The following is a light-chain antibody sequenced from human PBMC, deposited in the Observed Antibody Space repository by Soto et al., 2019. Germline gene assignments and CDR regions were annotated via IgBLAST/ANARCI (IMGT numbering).Light chain of an antibody. J-gene: IGKJ5*01. CDR1: QTISSW. Sequence: DIQMTQSPSTLSGSVGDRVTITCRASQTISSWLAWYQQKPGKAPKLLIYKASTLKSGVPSRFSGSGSGTQFTLTISRLQSEDSAVYFCQQNNRWPHITFGQGTRLEI. CDR3: QQNNRWPHIT. CDR2: KAS. V-gene: IGKV1-5*03.